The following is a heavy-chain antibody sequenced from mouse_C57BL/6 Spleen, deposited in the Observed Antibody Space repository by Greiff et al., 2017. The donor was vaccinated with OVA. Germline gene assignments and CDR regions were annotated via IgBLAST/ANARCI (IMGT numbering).Heavy chain of an antibody. CDR1: GYAFSSSW. CDR2: IYPGDGDT. V-gene: IGHV1-82*01. Sequence: QVQLQQSGPELVKPGASVKISCKASGYAFSSSWMNWVKQRPGKGLEWIGRIYPGDGDTNYNGKFKGKATLTADKSSSTAYMQLSSLTSEDSAVYFCARSSDDGYYERNYFDYWGQGTTLTVSS. D-gene: IGHD2-3*01. CDR3: ARSSDDGYYERNYFDY. J-gene: IGHJ2*01.